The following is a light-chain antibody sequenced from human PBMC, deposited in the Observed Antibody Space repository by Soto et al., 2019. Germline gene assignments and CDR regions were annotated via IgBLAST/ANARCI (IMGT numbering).Light chain of an antibody. CDR2: GAS. Sequence: EIVITQSPATLSVSPGERATLSCRASQSVSTNLAWYQQKPGQAPRLLIYGASTRATGIPARFTGSGPGTEFTLTISSLQSEDFAVYYCQQFNNWPRTFGQGTKVDIX. CDR3: QQFNNWPRT. V-gene: IGKV3-15*01. J-gene: IGKJ1*01. CDR1: QSVSTN.